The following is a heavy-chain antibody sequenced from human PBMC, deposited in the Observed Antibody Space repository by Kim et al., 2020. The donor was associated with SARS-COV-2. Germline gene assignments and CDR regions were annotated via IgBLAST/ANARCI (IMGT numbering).Heavy chain of an antibody. D-gene: IGHD3-10*01. CDR1: GVTFSDYY. Sequence: GGSLRLSCTASGVTFSDYYMTWIRQAPGKGLEYISYIDPRSSYANYADSVKGRFTISRDNAKKSLFLQMHSLRHEDTAVYYCARGGREPLQDYYYGMDVWGQGTTVTVSS. J-gene: IGHJ6*02. V-gene: IGHV3-11*05. CDR2: IDPRSSYA. CDR3: ARGGREPLQDYYYGMDV.